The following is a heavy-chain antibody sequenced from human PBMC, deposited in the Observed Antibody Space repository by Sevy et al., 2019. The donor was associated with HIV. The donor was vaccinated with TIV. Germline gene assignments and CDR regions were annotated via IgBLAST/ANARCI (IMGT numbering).Heavy chain of an antibody. Sequence: SETLSLTCTVSGGSISSGGYYWSWIRQHPGKGLEWIGYIYYSGSTYYNPSLKSRVTISVDTSKNQFSLKLSSVTAADTAVYYCARDKVGSGSYYDYWGQGTLVTVSS. CDR3: ARDKVGSGSYYDY. D-gene: IGHD3-10*01. CDR1: GGSISSGGYY. J-gene: IGHJ4*02. V-gene: IGHV4-31*03. CDR2: IYYSGST.